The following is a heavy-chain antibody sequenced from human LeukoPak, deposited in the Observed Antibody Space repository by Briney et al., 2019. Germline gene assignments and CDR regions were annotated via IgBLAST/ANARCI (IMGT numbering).Heavy chain of an antibody. Sequence: ASVKVSCTASGGTFSSYAISWVRQAPGQGLEWMGRIIPIFGIASYAQKFQGRVTITADKSTSTAYMELGSLRSEDTAVYYCALRYCSGGSCYSGAWFDPWGQGTLVTVSS. D-gene: IGHD2-15*01. J-gene: IGHJ5*02. CDR1: GGTFSSYA. CDR3: ALRYCSGGSCYSGAWFDP. V-gene: IGHV1-69*04. CDR2: IIPIFGIA.